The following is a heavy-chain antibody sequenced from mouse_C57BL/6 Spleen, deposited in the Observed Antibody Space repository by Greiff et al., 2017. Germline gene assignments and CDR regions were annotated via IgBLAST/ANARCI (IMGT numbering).Heavy chain of an antibody. Sequence: EVMLVESEGGLVQPGSSMKLSCTASGFTFSDYYMAWVRQVPEKGLEWVANINYDGSSTYYLDSLKSRFIISRDNAKNILYLQMSSLKSEDTATYYCAREGTAQNYYAMDYWGQGTSVTVSS. CDR1: GFTFSDYY. V-gene: IGHV5-16*01. CDR2: INYDGSST. J-gene: IGHJ4*01. CDR3: AREGTAQNYYAMDY. D-gene: IGHD3-2*02.